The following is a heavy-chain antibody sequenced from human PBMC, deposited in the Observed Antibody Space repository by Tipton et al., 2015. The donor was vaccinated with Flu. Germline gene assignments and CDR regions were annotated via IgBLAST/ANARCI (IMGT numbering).Heavy chain of an antibody. D-gene: IGHD2-21*01. CDR1: GVSVSGNY. Sequence: GSLRLSCAVSGVSVSGNYFTWVRQAPGKGLHWVSVIDTSGNTAYGDSVKGRFTTSRDISKNTVYLQMNSLRSEDTAVYYCARGINSDSWGQGILVTVSS. CDR3: ARGINSDS. CDR2: IDTSGNT. J-gene: IGHJ4*02. V-gene: IGHV3-66*02.